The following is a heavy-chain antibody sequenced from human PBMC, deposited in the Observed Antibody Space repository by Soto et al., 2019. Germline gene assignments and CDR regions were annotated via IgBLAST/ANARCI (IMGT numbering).Heavy chain of an antibody. CDR1: GDSVSSYSAA. D-gene: IGHD3-10*01. J-gene: IGHJ5*02. CDR2: TYYRSRFFS. CDR3: GRDRYSSSGWFDP. Sequence: SQTLSLTCAISGDSVSSYSAAWNWIRQSPSGGLEWLGRTYYRSRFFSDYAESVKSRIIINPDTSKNQFSLQLKSVTPEDTAVYYCGRDRYSSSGWFDPWGQGTSVTVSS. V-gene: IGHV6-1*01.